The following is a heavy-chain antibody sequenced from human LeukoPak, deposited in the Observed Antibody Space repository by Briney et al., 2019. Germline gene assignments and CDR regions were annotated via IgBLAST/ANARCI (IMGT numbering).Heavy chain of an antibody. CDR3: ARDGGTYCGGDCYGD. V-gene: IGHV3-53*05. J-gene: IGHJ4*02. CDR1: GFTVSSNY. Sequence: GGFLRLSCAASGFTVSSNYMSWVRQAPGKGLEWVSVIYSGGSTYYSDSVKGRFTISRDNSKNTLYLQMGSLRAEDMAVYYCARDGGTYCGGDCYGDWGQGTLVTVSS. CDR2: IYSGGST. D-gene: IGHD2-21*02.